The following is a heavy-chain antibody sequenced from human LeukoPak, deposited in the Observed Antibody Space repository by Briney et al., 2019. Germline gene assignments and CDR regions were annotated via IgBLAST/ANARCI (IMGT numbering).Heavy chain of an antibody. D-gene: IGHD3-22*01. Sequence: GGSLRLSCAASGFTFSNAWMSWVRQAPGKGLEWVANINQDGSEKYSVDSVKGRFTISRDNAKNSLYLQMNSLRAEDTAVYYCAREYYSDSSGSDYWGQGTLVTVSS. J-gene: IGHJ4*02. V-gene: IGHV3-7*05. CDR2: INQDGSEK. CDR3: AREYYSDSSGSDY. CDR1: GFTFSNAW.